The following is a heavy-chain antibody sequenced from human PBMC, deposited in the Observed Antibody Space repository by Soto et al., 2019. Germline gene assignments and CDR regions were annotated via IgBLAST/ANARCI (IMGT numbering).Heavy chain of an antibody. V-gene: IGHV1-2*04. CDR1: GYPFRANY. D-gene: IGHD2-2*01. CDR2: VNPISGGT. CDR3: ARGSNLGLGDY. Sequence: QVQLVQSGAEVQQPGASVKVSCKASGYPFRANYIHWVRQAPGQGVEWMGWVNPISGGTKYAQKFQGWLTMTRDTSINTAYMELNRLRSDDTAVYYCARGSNLGLGDYWGQGTLVTVSS. J-gene: IGHJ4*02.